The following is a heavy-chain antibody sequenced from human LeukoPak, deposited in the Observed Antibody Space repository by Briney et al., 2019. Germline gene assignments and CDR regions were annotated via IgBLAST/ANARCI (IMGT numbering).Heavy chain of an antibody. D-gene: IGHD4-4*01. CDR1: GGTFSSYA. CDR2: IIPILGIA. V-gene: IGHV1-69*04. CDR3: ARDAYSNYGIGRY. Sequence: SVKVSCKDSGGTFSSYAISWVRQSPGQRLEWTGRIIPILGIANYAQKFQGRVTITADKSTSTAYMELSSLRSEDTAVYYCARDAYSNYGIGRYWGQGTLVTVSS. J-gene: IGHJ4*02.